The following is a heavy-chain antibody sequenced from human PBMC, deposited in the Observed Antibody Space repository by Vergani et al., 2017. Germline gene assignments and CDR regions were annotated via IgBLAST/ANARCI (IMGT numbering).Heavy chain of an antibody. CDR1: GYTFTGYY. CDR2: INPNSGGT. CDR3: ARERRIRLAVVVPAANDY. V-gene: IGHV1-2*02. Sequence: QVQLVQSGAEVKKPGASVKVSCKASGYTFTGYYMHWVRQAPGQGLEWMGWINPNSGGTNYAQQFQGRVTITRDTSISTAYMELSRLRSDDTAVYYCARERRIRLAVVVPAANDYWGQGTLVTVSA. J-gene: IGHJ4*02. D-gene: IGHD2-2*01.